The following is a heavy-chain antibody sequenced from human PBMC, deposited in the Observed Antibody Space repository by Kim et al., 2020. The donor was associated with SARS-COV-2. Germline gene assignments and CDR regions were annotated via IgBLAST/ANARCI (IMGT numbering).Heavy chain of an antibody. CDR1: GFTFSSYS. V-gene: IGHV3-21*01. Sequence: GGSLRLSCAASGFTFSSYSMNWVRQAPGKGLEWVSSISSSSSYIYYADSVKGRFTISRDNAQNSLYLQLNSLRAEDTAVYYCARVQYYYDSSGIKWGSWGQGTLVTVSS. CDR2: ISSSSSYI. D-gene: IGHD3-22*01. J-gene: IGHJ1*01. CDR3: ARVQYYYDSSGIKWGS.